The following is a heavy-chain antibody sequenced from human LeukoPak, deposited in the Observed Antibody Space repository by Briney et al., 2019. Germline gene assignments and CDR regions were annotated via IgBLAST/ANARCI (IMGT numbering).Heavy chain of an antibody. J-gene: IGHJ3*02. Sequence: ASVKVSCKVSGYTRTELSMHWVRQAPGKGLEWMGGFDPEDGETIYAQKFQGRVTMTEDTSTDTAYMELSSLRSEDTAVYYCATDILPYYYDSSGSGAFDIWGQGTMVTVSS. CDR2: FDPEDGET. D-gene: IGHD3-22*01. CDR1: GYTRTELS. CDR3: ATDILPYYYDSSGSGAFDI. V-gene: IGHV1-24*01.